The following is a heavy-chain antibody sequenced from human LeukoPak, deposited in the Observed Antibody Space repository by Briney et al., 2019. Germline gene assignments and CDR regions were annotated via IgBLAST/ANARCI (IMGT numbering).Heavy chain of an antibody. CDR1: GGSISSSTYY. Sequence: SETLSXTXXXSGGSISSSTYYWGWIRQPPGKGLEWIASIYYTGSTNYNPSLKSRVTISVDTSKNQFSLKLSSVTAADTAVYYCARSRKYGAVTTYSWFDPWGQGTLVIVSS. J-gene: IGHJ5*02. V-gene: IGHV4-39*01. CDR2: IYYTGST. D-gene: IGHD4-17*01. CDR3: ARSRKYGAVTTYSWFDP.